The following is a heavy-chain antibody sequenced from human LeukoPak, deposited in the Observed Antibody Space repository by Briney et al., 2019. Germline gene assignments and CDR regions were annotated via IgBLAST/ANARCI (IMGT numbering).Heavy chain of an antibody. D-gene: IGHD3-16*02. CDR3: ARGAHNEGYTVLDF. V-gene: IGHV3-23*01. CDR1: GFIFSSYA. J-gene: IGHJ4*02. CDR2: ISGSGGST. Sequence: GGSLRLSCAASGFIFSSYAMSWVRQAPGKGLEWVSTISGSGGSTYYADSVKGRFTISRDNSKNTVYLQMNSLRAEDTAVYYCARGAHNEGYTVLDFWGQGALVTVSS.